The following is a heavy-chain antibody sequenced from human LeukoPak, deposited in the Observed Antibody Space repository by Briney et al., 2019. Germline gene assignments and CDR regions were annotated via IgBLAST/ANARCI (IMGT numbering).Heavy chain of an antibody. V-gene: IGHV4-59*12. CDR1: GGSISSYY. Sequence: PSETLSLTCTVSGGSISSYYWSWIRQPPGKGLEWIGYIYYSGSTNYNPSLKSRVTISVDTSKNQFSLKLSSVTAADTAVYYCARAGVKSQDAFDIWGQGTMVTVSS. CDR2: IYYSGST. J-gene: IGHJ3*02. D-gene: IGHD3-3*01. CDR3: ARAGVKSQDAFDI.